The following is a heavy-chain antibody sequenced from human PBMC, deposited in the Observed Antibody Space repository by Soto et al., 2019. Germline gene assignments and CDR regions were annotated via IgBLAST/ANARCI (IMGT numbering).Heavy chain of an antibody. D-gene: IGHD1-26*01. Sequence: PGGSLRLSCAASGFTFSSYAMTWVRQAPGKGLEWVSAISGSGGSTYYADSVKGQFTISRDNSKNTLYLQMNSLRAEDTAVYYCAKGLYSGSYFDYWCQRTLVTVSS. CDR3: AKGLYSGSYFDY. V-gene: IGHV3-23*01. J-gene: IGHJ4*02. CDR1: GFTFSSYA. CDR2: ISGSGGST.